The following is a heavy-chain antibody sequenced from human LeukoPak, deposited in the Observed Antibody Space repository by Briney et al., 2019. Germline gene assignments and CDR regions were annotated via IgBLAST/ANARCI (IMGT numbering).Heavy chain of an antibody. J-gene: IGHJ4*02. Sequence: GESLKISCKGSGYSFTSYWIGWVRQMPGKGLEWMGIIYPGDSDTRYSPSFQGQVTISADKSISTAYLQWSSLKASDTAMYYCAREGSNYYDSSGYANFDYWGQGTLVTVSS. CDR3: AREGSNYYDSSGYANFDY. CDR2: IYPGDSDT. CDR1: GYSFTSYW. D-gene: IGHD3-22*01. V-gene: IGHV5-51*01.